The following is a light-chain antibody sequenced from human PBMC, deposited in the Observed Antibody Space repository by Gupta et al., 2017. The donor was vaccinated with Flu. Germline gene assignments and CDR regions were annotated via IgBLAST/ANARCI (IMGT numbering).Light chain of an antibody. Sequence: SSNIGSSYVDWYLQHTGTAPILLIYWNDQRPSGFPDRFSCSKSGTSASLAISGLRSEDEANYYCSAWYDSLLGRLFGGGTKLTVL. CDR3: SAWYDSLLGRL. J-gene: IGLJ3*02. CDR1: SSNIGSSY. V-gene: IGLV1-47*01. CDR2: WND.